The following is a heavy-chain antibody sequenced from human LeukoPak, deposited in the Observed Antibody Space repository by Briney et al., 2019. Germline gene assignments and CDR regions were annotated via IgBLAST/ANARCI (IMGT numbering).Heavy chain of an antibody. CDR1: GFTFSSYA. V-gene: IGHV3-23*01. J-gene: IGHJ6*02. D-gene: IGHD2-15*01. Sequence: PGGSLRLSCAASGFTFSSYAMSWVRQAPGKGLEWVSGISGSGGSTNYADSVKGRFTISRDNSKNTLYLQMNSLRAEDTAVYYCAKGTYCSGGSCYLGSGMDVWGQGTTVTVS. CDR3: AKGTYCSGGSCYLGSGMDV. CDR2: ISGSGGST.